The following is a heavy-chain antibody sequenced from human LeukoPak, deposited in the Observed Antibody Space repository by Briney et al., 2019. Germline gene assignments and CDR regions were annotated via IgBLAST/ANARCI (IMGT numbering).Heavy chain of an antibody. CDR3: ARHGQFSYAIDY. J-gene: IGHJ4*02. CDR2: TYPGDSDT. CDR1: GYTFTNYW. Sequence: GESLKISCKGSGYTFTNYWIGWVRQMPGKGLEFMGITYPGDSDTRYSPSFQGQVTISADKSNSTAYLQWSSLKASDTAMYYCARHGQFSYAIDYWGQGTLVTVSS. V-gene: IGHV5-51*01. D-gene: IGHD5-18*01.